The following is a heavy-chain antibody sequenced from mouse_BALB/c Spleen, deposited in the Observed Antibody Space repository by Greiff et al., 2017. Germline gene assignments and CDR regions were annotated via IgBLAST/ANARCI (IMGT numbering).Heavy chain of an antibody. V-gene: IGHV3-1*02. Sequence: EVKLQESGPDLVKPSQSLSLTCTVTGYSITSGYSWHWIRQFPGNKLEWMGYIHYSGSTNYNPSLKSRISITRDTSKNQFFLQLNSVTTEDTATYYCARYYYGSSLDWYFDVWGAGTTVTVSS. CDR2: IHYSGST. CDR3: ARYYYGSSLDWYFDV. CDR1: GYSITSGYS. J-gene: IGHJ1*01. D-gene: IGHD1-1*01.